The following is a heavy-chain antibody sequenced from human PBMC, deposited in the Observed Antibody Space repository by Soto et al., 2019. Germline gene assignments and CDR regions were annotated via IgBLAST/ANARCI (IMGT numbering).Heavy chain of an antibody. D-gene: IGHD2-15*01. J-gene: IGHJ6*02. Sequence: AGSLRLACAASGFTVTSHYMSWVRQAPGKGLEWVSTTYTDGTTYYADSVKGRFTISIDTSKNKLDLQMNSLRAEDTAFYYCARAPWSHYYGLDVWGQGTTVTVSS. V-gene: IGHV3-53*01. CDR1: GFTVTSHY. CDR3: ARAPWSHYYGLDV. CDR2: TYTDGTT.